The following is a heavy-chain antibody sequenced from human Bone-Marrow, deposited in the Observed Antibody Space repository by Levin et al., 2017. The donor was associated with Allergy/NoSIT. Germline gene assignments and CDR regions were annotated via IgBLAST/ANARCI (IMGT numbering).Heavy chain of an antibody. D-gene: IGHD3-10*01. CDR2: IYYSGST. CDR3: ASLSYYYGAGTHPDEDY. V-gene: IGHV4-30-4*01. J-gene: IGHJ4*02. CDR1: GASITSGDYY. Sequence: PSQTLSLTCSVSGASITSGDYYWSWIRQSPGKGLEWIGYIYYSGSTYYNPSLRTRITISLDPSKNHFSLKLRSVTVADTAVYYCASLSYYYGAGTHPDEDYWGQGALVIVSS.